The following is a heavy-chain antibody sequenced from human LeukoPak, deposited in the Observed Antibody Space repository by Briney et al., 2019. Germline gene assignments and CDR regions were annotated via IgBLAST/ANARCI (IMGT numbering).Heavy chain of an antibody. V-gene: IGHV1-18*01. CDR3: ARDRVYYYDSSGYYANAFDI. J-gene: IGHJ3*02. D-gene: IGHD3-22*01. Sequence: ASVKVSCKASGYTFTSYGISWMRQAPGQGLEWMGWISAYNGNTNYAQKLQGRVTMTTDTSTSTAYMELRSLRPDDTAVYYCARDRVYYYDSSGYYANAFDIWGQGTMVTVSS. CDR1: GYTFTSYG. CDR2: ISAYNGNT.